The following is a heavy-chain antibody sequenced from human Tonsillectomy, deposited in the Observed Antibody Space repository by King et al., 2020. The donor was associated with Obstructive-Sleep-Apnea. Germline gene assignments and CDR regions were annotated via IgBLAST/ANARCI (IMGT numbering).Heavy chain of an antibody. CDR3: ARDRRGERVETRVGDCEI. V-gene: IGHV4-59*01. CDR1: GGSISSYY. J-gene: IGHJ3*02. D-gene: IGHD3-10*01. Sequence: VQLQESGPGLVKPSETLSLTCTVSGGSISSYYWSWIRQPPGKGLEWIGYIYYSGSTNYNPSLKSRVTISVDTSKNQFSLKLSSVTAADTAVDYCARDRRGERVETRVGDCEIWGQGTMVTVSS. CDR2: IYYSGST.